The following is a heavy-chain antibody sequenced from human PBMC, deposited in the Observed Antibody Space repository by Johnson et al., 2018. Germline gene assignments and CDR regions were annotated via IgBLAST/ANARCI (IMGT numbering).Heavy chain of an antibody. Sequence: QVQLVESGGGVVQPGRSLRLSCAASGFSFSTYGMHWVRQAPGKGLEWVAAISYDENNKYYSDSLRGRVTISRDNSKDTLFLQMTGLRTADTAVYYCARGRGYYGGTGYMDVWGKGTTVTVSS. J-gene: IGHJ6*03. CDR2: ISYDENNK. V-gene: IGHV3-30*03. D-gene: IGHD4-23*01. CDR1: GFSFSTYG. CDR3: ARGRGYYGGTGYMDV.